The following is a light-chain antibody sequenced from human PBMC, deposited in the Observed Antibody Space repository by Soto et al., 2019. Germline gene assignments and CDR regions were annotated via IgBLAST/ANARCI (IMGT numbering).Light chain of an antibody. CDR1: QSVTNSY. CDR2: GAS. Sequence: EIVLTQSPGTLSLSPGERATLSCGASQSVTNSYLAWYQQKPGQAPRLLIYGASSRATGIPDRVSGSGSGTDFTLTINRLEPEDFAVYYCQQYGSSRLTFGGGTKVEIK. V-gene: IGKV3-20*01. J-gene: IGKJ4*01. CDR3: QQYGSSRLT.